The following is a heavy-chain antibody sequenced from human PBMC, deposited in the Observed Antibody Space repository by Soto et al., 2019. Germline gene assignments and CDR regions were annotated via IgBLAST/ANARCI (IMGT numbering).Heavy chain of an antibody. Sequence: QVQLVQSGAEIKKPASSVKVSCKASGGSDVFNNYPVSWVRQAPGQGLEWMGAIITMFNTADYAQRFLGRVTITADDFTRTVYMELTSLTSDDTAVYYCARHYPTAFSGAGWFDTWGQGTLVTVSS. CDR3: ARHYPTAFSGAGWFDT. CDR1: GGSDVFNNYP. J-gene: IGHJ5*02. V-gene: IGHV1-69*01. CDR2: IITMFNTA. D-gene: IGHD2-8*02.